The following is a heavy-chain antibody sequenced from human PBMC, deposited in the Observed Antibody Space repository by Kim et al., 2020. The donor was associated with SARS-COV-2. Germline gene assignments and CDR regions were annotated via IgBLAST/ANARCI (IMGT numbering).Heavy chain of an antibody. CDR2: VNEKGSRT. J-gene: IGHJ3*02. CDR3: ERWIQGSLDAFDI. Sequence: GGSLRLSCVGSGFTFSSYWMSWVRQAPGKGLEWMASVNEKGSRTDYVDSMKGRLTISRDNAKNSLYLQIDSVRVEDTAVYYCERWIQGSLDAFDICG. CDR1: GFTFSSYW. V-gene: IGHV3-7*03. D-gene: IGHD5-18*01.